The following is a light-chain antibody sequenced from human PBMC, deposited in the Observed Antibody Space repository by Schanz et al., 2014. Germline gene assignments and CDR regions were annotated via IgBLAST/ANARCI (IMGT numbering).Light chain of an antibody. V-gene: IGKV3-20*01. J-gene: IGKJ4*02. Sequence: EIVLTQSPGTLSLSPGERATLSCRASQSVSSYLAWYQQKPGQAPRLLIYGASSRPTGIPDRFSGSGSGTDFTLTITRLEPEDSAVYHCQQYGSSPLTFGGGTKVELK. CDR3: QQYGSSPLT. CDR2: GAS. CDR1: QSVSSY.